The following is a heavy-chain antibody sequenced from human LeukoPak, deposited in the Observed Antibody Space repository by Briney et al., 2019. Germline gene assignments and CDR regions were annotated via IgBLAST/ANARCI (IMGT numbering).Heavy chain of an antibody. CDR1: GYTFINYA. CDR2: INTDNSNT. J-gene: IGHJ4*02. Sequence: ASVKVSCKASGYTFINYAIHWVRQAPGQWLEWMGWINTDNSNTKYSQKFQGRVTITRDTSATTAYMELSSLRSEDTAVYYCASAAAQANYGDYVGQTPLDYWGQGTLVTVSS. D-gene: IGHD4-17*01. V-gene: IGHV1-3*04. CDR3: ASAAAQANYGDYVGQTPLDY.